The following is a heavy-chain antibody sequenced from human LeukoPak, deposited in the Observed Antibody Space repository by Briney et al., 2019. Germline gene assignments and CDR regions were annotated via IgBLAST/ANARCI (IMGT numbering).Heavy chain of an antibody. V-gene: IGHV4-59*12. CDR1: GGSISSYY. CDR2: IYYSGST. CDR3: ARSIWFGELSSVY. D-gene: IGHD3-10*01. J-gene: IGHJ4*02. Sequence: PSETLSLTCTVSGGSISSYYWSWIRQPPGKGLEWIGYIYYSGSTNYNPSLKSRVTISVDTSKNQFSLKLSSVTAADTAVYYCARSIWFGELSSVYWGQGTLVTVSS.